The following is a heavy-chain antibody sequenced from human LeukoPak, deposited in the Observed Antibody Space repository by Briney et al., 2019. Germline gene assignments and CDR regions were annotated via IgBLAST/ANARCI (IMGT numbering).Heavy chain of an antibody. V-gene: IGHV3-23*01. CDR2: INGVGGAT. CDR3: AKGGSITMMVVTPDAFDI. J-gene: IGHJ3*02. Sequence: GGSLRLSCAASGFTSRRSAVSWVRQAPGKGLEWISTINGVGGATYYADSVTGRFTISRDNSKNTVYLQMNSLRADGTAVYYCAKGGSITMMVVTPDAFDIWGQGTMVTVSS. CDR1: GFTSRRSA. D-gene: IGHD3-22*01.